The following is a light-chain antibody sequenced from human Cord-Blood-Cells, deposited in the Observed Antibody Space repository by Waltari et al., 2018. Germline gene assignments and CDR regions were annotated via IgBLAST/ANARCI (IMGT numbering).Light chain of an antibody. CDR3: SSYAGSNIWV. CDR1: SRDVGGYNY. CDR2: EVS. V-gene: IGLV2-8*01. J-gene: IGLJ3*02. Sequence: QSALTQPPSASGSPGQSVTISCTGTSRDVGGYNYFSWYQQHPGKAPKLMIYEVSKRPSGVPDRFSGSKSGNTASLTVSGLQAEDEADYYCSSYAGSNIWVFGGGTKLTVL.